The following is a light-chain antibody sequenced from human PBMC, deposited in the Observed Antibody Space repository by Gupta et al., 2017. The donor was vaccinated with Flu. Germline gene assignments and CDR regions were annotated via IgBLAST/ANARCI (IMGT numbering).Light chain of an antibody. V-gene: IGKV1-9*01. CDR1: QGTSSY. Sequence: DIQLTQSPSFLSASVGDRVTITCRASQGTSSYLGWYQQKAGKAPKLLIYAASTLQSGVPSRFSGSGSGTDFTLTISSLQPEDFATYYCQQVNSYPITFGGGTKVEIK. CDR2: AAS. CDR3: QQVNSYPIT. J-gene: IGKJ4*01.